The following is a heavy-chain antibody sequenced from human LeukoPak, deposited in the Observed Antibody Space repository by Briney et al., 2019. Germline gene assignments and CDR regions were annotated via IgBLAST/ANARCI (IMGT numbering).Heavy chain of an antibody. V-gene: IGHV4-61*02. CDR2: IYTSGSI. CDR3: ARARHGYIYGYRPNELGHFFDY. Sequence: SETLSLTCTVSGGSISSGSYYWSWIRQPAGKGLEWIGRIYTSGSITYNPSLKSRVSMSVDTSKNQFSLKLSSVTAADTAVYYCARARHGYIYGYRPNELGHFFDYWGQGTLVTVSS. CDR1: GGSISSGSYY. D-gene: IGHD5-18*01. J-gene: IGHJ4*02.